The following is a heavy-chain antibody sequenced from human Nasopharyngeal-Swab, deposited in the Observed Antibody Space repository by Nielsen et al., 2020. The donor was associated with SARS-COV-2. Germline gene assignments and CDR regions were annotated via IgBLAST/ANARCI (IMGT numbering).Heavy chain of an antibody. J-gene: IGHJ4*02. D-gene: IGHD2-21*01. V-gene: IGHV4-38-2*02. CDR1: GYSISSGYY. Sequence: SETLSLTCTVSGYSISSGYYWAWIRQPPGQGLEWIGSIFHDGYTDYKRSLKSRVTISIDTSKNQFFLKLNSVTAADTAVYYCASVKRFADYVDYWGQGTLVTVSS. CDR2: IFHDGYT. CDR3: ASVKRFADYVDY.